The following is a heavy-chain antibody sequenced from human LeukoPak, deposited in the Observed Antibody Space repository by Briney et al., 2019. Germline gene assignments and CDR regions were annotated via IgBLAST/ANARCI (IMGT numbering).Heavy chain of an antibody. V-gene: IGHV4-61*02. Sequence: SQTLSLTCTVSGGSISSDRFYWTWVRQPAGKRPEWIGRIKSSNTNYNPSLKSRVNITVDTSTNQFSLKLSSLTAADTAVYYCARVPDWTYVPDYWGQGTLVTVSS. CDR3: ARVPDWTYVPDY. CDR1: GGSISSDRFY. J-gene: IGHJ4*02. D-gene: IGHD3-16*01. CDR2: IKSSNT.